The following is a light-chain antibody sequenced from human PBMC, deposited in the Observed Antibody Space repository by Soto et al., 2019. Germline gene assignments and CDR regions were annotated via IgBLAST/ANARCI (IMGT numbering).Light chain of an antibody. J-gene: IGKJ4*01. CDR1: QGISNY. V-gene: IGKV1-27*01. Sequence: DIQMTQSPSSLSASVGDRVTFTCRASQGISNYLAWYLQKPGETPKFLIYGASTLQSGVPSRFSGSGSGTDFTLHISSLQPEDVGTYYCQKYDSAPLTFGGGTKVEMK. CDR3: QKYDSAPLT. CDR2: GAS.